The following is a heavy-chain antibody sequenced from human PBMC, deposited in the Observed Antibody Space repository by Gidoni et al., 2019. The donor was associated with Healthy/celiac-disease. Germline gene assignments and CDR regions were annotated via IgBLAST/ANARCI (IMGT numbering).Heavy chain of an antibody. J-gene: IGHJ4*02. Sequence: STYYNPSLKSRVTISVDTSKNQFSLKLSSVTAADTAVYYCARRNWGSGGKDYWGQGTLVTVSS. CDR3: ARRNWGSGGKDY. V-gene: IGHV4-39*01. D-gene: IGHD7-27*01. CDR2: ST.